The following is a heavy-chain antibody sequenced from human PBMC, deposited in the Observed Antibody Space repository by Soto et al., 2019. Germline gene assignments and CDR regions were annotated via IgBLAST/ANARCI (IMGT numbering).Heavy chain of an antibody. CDR1: GLRFSRAW. Sequence: VQLVESGGGLVKPGGSLRLSCAASGLRFSRAWMSWVRQAPGKGLEWVGRIKSKADGGTTGYVAPVKGRFTISRDDSKNTVYLQMNSLKTEDTAVYYCTNSADYNYGMDVWGQGTAVTVSS. V-gene: IGHV3-15*01. CDR3: TNSADYNYGMDV. D-gene: IGHD3-10*01. J-gene: IGHJ6*02. CDR2: IKSKADGGTT.